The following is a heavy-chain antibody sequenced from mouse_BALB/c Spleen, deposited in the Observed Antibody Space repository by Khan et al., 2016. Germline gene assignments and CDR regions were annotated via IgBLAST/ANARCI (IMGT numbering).Heavy chain of an antibody. J-gene: IGHJ4*01. V-gene: IGHV9-1*02. D-gene: IGHD2-5*01. CDR3: ARQYYSNHAMDY. Sequence: QIQLVQSGPELKKPGETVKISCKASGYTFTNYGMNWVKQAPGKGLKWMGWINTYTGEPTYADDFKGRFAFSLETSASTVYLQINNLKNEDMATXFCARQYYSNHAMDYWGQGTSVTVSS. CDR1: GYTFTNYG. CDR2: INTYTGEP.